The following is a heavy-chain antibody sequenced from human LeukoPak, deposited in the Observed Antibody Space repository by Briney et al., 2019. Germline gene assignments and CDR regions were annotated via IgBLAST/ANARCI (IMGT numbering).Heavy chain of an antibody. CDR2: IKSKIDGGTT. D-gene: IGHD6-13*01. CDR3: SSLRGSSSQYFQH. CDR1: GFTFSSYA. V-gene: IGHV3-15*01. Sequence: GGSLRLSCAASGFTFSSYAMSWVRQAPGKGLEWVGRIKSKIDGGTTDYAAPVKGRFTISRDDSKDTLYLQMDSLKTDDTAVYYCSSLRGSSSQYFQHWGQGTLVTVSS. J-gene: IGHJ1*01.